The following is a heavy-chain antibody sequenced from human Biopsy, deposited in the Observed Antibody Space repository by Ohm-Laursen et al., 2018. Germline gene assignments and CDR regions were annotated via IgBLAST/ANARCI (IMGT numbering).Heavy chain of an antibody. CDR2: IIPIVGIT. CDR3: ARGGSGSGYYGMGV. D-gene: IGHD3-10*01. V-gene: IGHV1-69*04. Sequence: SSVKVSCKPSGDTFSRSAFFWVRQAPGQGLVYLGRIIPIVGITNHAQTFQGRITLTADKSTFMVYMELSRLRSDDTAIYYCARGGSGSGYYGMGVWGQGATVSVSS. J-gene: IGHJ6*02. CDR1: GDTFSRSA.